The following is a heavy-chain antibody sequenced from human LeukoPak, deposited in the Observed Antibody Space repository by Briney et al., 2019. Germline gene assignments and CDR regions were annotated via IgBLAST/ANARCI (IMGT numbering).Heavy chain of an antibody. CDR1: GGSISSYY. V-gene: IGHV4-59*08. J-gene: IGHJ4*02. D-gene: IGHD3-22*01. Sequence: SETLSLTCTVSGGSISSYYWSWIRQPPGKGLEWIGCIHHSGTTDYNPSLKSRVTTSVDTSKNQFSLKLRSVTAADTAVYYCARRGYYYDRSGYYYFDYWGQGILVTVSS. CDR2: IHHSGTT. CDR3: ARRGYYYDRSGYYYFDY.